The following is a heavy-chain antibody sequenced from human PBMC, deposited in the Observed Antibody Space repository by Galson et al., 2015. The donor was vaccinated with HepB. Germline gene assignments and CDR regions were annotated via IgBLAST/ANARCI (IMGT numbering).Heavy chain of an antibody. CDR3: ARDIMVRGVIGTDAFDI. J-gene: IGHJ3*02. V-gene: IGHV3-21*01. CDR1: GFTFSSYS. Sequence: SLRLSCAASGFTFSSYSMNWVRQAPGKGLEWVSSISSSSSYIYYADSVKGRFTISRDNAKNSLYLQMNSLRAEDTAVYYCARDIMVRGVIGTDAFDIWGQGTMVTVSS. CDR2: ISSSSSYI. D-gene: IGHD3-10*01.